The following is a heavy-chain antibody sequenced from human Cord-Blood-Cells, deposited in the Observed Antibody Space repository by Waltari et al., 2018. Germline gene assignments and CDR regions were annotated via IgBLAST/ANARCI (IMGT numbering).Heavy chain of an antibody. V-gene: IGHV4-34*01. J-gene: IGHJ4*02. CDR1: GGSFSGSY. CDR3: ARGRHSRGHFDY. CDR2: INHSGNT. D-gene: IGHD3-10*01. Sequence: QVQLQQWGAGLLKPSEPLSLTCAVYGGSFSGSYWSCTRQPPGKGLEWIGEINHSGNTNYNPSLKSRVTISVDTSKNQFSLKLSSVTAADTAVYYCARGRHSRGHFDYWGQGTLVTVSS.